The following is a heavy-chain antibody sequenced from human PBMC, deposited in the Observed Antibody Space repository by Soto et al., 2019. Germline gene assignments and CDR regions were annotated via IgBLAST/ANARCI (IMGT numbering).Heavy chain of an antibody. CDR3: ARSSYSSPTNFDY. CDR1: GFTFSDYY. D-gene: IGHD6-13*01. CDR2: ISSSSSYT. Sequence: QVQLVESGGGLVKPGGSLRLSCAPSGFTFSDYYMSWIRQAPGKGLEWVSYISSSSSYTNYADSVKGRFTISRDNAKNSLYLQMNSLRAEDTAVYYCARSSYSSPTNFDYWGQGTLVTVSS. J-gene: IGHJ4*02. V-gene: IGHV3-11*06.